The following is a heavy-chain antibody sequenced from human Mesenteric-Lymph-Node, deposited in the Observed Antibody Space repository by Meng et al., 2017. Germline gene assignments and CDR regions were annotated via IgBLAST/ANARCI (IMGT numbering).Heavy chain of an antibody. D-gene: IGHD2-21*02. V-gene: IGHV4-4*07. CDR2: IYTSGST. Sequence: SETLSLTCTVSGGSISSYYWSWIRQPAGKGLEWIGRIYTSGSTNYNPSLKSRVTMSVDTSKNQFSLKLSSVTAADTAVYYCASKRAYCGGDCYSPDDAFDIWGQGTRVTV. J-gene: IGHJ3*02. CDR1: GGSISSYY. CDR3: ASKRAYCGGDCYSPDDAFDI.